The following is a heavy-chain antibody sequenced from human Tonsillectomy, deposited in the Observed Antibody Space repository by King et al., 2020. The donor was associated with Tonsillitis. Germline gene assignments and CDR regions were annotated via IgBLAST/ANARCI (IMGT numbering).Heavy chain of an antibody. J-gene: IGHJ4*02. CDR2: ISYDGSNK. CDR3: AKDTLPYYDFWSRSENYFDY. V-gene: IGHV3-30*18. D-gene: IGHD3-3*01. Sequence: VQLVESGGGVVQPGRSLRLSCAASGFTFSSSGMHWVRQAPGKGLEWVAVISYDGSNKYYAYSVKGRFTISRDNSKNTLYLQINSLRAEDTAVYYCAKDTLPYYDFWSRSENYFDYWGQGTLVTVSS. CDR1: GFTFSSSG.